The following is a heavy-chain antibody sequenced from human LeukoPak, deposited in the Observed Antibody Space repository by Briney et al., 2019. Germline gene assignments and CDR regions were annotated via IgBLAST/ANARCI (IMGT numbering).Heavy chain of an antibody. CDR1: GYTFTSYG. CDR2: IIPIFGTA. V-gene: IGHV1-69*13. CDR3: ARGGDAEYFQH. Sequence: SVKVSCKASGYTFTSYGISWVRQAPGQGLEWMGGIIPIFGTANYAQKFQGRVTITADESTSTAYMELSSLRSEDTAVYYCARGGDAEYFQHWGQGTLVTVSS. D-gene: IGHD3-10*01. J-gene: IGHJ1*01.